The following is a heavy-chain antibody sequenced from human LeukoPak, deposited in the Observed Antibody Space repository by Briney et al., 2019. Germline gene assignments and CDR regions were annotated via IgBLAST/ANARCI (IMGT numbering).Heavy chain of an antibody. V-gene: IGHV3-21*06. J-gene: IGHJ4*02. CDR3: AKDPWGSSSF. CDR1: GFTFSDYS. D-gene: IGHD6-6*01. CDR2: ISGSGSHI. Sequence: GGSLRLSRGASGFTFSDYSMNWVRQAPGEGLEWVSSISGSGSHIYYADSLKGRFTISRDNAKNSVFLQMNNLRADDTAVYYCAKDPWGSSSFWGQGTLVIVSS.